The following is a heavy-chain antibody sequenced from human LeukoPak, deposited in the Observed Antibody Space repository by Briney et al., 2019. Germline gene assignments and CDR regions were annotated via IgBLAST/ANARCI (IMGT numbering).Heavy chain of an antibody. CDR3: ARSYYDSGGYKYDF. CDR1: GDSFSSGYY. J-gene: IGHJ4*02. CDR2: ISHSGNT. D-gene: IGHD3-22*01. V-gene: IGHV4-38-2*01. Sequence: SETLSLTCAVSGDSFSSGYYWGWIRQPPGKGLEWIGSISHSGNTYYRPSLKSRVTISVDLSKNQFSLKVNSVTTADTAVYYCARSYYDSGGYKYDFWGQGTLVTVSS.